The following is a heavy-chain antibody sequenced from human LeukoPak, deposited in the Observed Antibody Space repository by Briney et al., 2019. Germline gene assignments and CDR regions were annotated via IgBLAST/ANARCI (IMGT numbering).Heavy chain of an antibody. V-gene: IGHV1-18*01. Sequence: ASVKVSCKASGYTFTSYGISWVRQAPGQGLEWMGWISAYNGNRNYAQKLQGRVTMTTDTSTSTAYMELRSLRSDDTAVYYCARDHYTAMVPDYWGQGTLVTVSS. CDR1: GYTFTSYG. J-gene: IGHJ4*02. CDR2: ISAYNGNR. CDR3: ARDHYTAMVPDY. D-gene: IGHD5-18*01.